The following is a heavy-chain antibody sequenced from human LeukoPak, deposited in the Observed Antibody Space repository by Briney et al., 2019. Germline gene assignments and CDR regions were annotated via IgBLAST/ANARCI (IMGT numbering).Heavy chain of an antibody. Sequence: SETLSLTCTVSGGSISSSSYYWGWIRQPPGKGLEWIGSIYYSGSTYYNPSLKSRVTISVDTSKNQFSLKLSSVTAADTAVYYCARPPAAIDAFDIWGHGTMVTVSS. J-gene: IGHJ3*02. CDR2: IYYSGST. V-gene: IGHV4-39*01. CDR3: ARPPAAIDAFDI. D-gene: IGHD2-2*01. CDR1: GGSISSSSYY.